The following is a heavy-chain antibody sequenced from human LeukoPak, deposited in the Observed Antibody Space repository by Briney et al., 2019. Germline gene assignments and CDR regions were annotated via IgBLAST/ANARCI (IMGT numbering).Heavy chain of an antibody. V-gene: IGHV3-23*01. J-gene: IGHJ4*02. CDR2: ISGSGGCT. CDR1: GFTFSSYA. CDR3: ATDRGWRTSGYYLYYFEY. D-gene: IGHD3-3*01. Sequence: GGSLRLSCAASGFTFSSYAMSWVRQAPGKGLEWVSAISGSGGCTYYADSVKGRFTISRDNSKNTLYLQMNSLRAEDTAVYYCATDRGWRTSGYYLYYFEYWGQGTLVTYSS.